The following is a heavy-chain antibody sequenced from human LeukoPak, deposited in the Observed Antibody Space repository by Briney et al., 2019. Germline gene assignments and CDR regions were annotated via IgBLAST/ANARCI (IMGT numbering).Heavy chain of an antibody. CDR1: GGSFSGYY. J-gene: IGHJ6*03. V-gene: IGHV4-34*01. CDR2: INHSGST. D-gene: IGHD1-26*01. Sequence: PSETLSLTCAVYGGSFSGYYWSWIRQPPGKGLEWIGEINHSGSTNYNPSLKSRVTISVDTSKNQFSLKLSSVTAADTAVYYCASEIVGAPYYYMDAWGNGITVTISS. CDR3: ASEIVGAPYYYMDA.